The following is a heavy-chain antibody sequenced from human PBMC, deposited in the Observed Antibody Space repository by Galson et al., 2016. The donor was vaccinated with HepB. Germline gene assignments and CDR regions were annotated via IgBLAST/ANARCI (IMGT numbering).Heavy chain of an antibody. CDR3: GRAVEVAESYYIDV. CDR1: GFTFGDYY. V-gene: IGHV3-11*06. Sequence: SLRLSCAASGFTFGDYYMTWIRQAPGKGLQWVSYISGSTIYTNYADSVRGRFTISRDNAKKSLYRQMNSLRAEDTALYYCGRAVEVAESYYIDVWGKGTTVTVSS. CDR2: ISGSTIYT. J-gene: IGHJ6*03. D-gene: IGHD2-15*01.